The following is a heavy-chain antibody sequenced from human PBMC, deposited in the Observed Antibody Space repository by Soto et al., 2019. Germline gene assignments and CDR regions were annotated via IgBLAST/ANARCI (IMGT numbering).Heavy chain of an antibody. CDR2: IWYDGSNK. Sequence: GGSLRLSCAASGFTFSSYGMHWVRQAPGKGLEWVAVIWYDGSNKYYADSVKGRFTTSRDNSKNTLYLQMNSLRAEDTAVYYCAREVPGYYYGSGSFDYWGQGTLVTVSS. D-gene: IGHD3-10*01. CDR1: GFTFSSYG. J-gene: IGHJ4*02. CDR3: AREVPGYYYGSGSFDY. V-gene: IGHV3-33*01.